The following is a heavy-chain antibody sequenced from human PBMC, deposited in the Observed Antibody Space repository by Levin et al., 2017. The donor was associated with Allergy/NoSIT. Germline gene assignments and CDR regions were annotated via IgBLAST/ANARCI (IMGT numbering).Heavy chain of an antibody. J-gene: IGHJ3*02. D-gene: IGHD1/OR15-1a*01. CDR1: GFTFSDHY. V-gene: IGHV3-72*01. Sequence: GESLKISCAASGFTFSDHYMDWVRQAPGKGLEWVGRTRNKANSYTTEYAASVKGRFTISRDDSKNSLYLQMNSLKTEDTAVYYCARWEGGNKDAFDIWGQGTMVTVSS. CDR2: TRNKANSYTT. CDR3: ARWEGGNKDAFDI.